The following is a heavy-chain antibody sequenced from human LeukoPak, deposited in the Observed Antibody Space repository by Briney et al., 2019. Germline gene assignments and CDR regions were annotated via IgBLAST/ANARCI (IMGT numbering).Heavy chain of an antibody. J-gene: IGHJ4*02. V-gene: IGHV3-23*01. CDR2: ISGGGGST. CDR3: AKGEVLDYGSGSPVPLFDY. Sequence: ETLSLTCAVSGGSISSSNWWSWVRPAPGKGLEWVSAISGGGGSTYYADSVKGRFTISRDNSKNTLYLQMNSLRAEDTAVYYCAKGEVLDYGSGSPVPLFDYWGQGTLVTVSS. D-gene: IGHD3-10*01. CDR1: GGSISSSN.